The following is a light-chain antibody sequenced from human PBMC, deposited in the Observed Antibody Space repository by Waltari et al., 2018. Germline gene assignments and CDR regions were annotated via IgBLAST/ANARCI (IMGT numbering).Light chain of an antibody. CDR1: ALPTHN. V-gene: IGLV3-25*03. Sequence: SYELPQPPSVSVSPGQTARITCSGAALPTHNAYWYQQKPGQAPVLVIYKDIERPSGIPERFSGSSSWTAVTLTISGVQAEDEADYYCQSADSSGTYVIFGGGTKLTVL. J-gene: IGLJ2*01. CDR2: KDI. CDR3: QSADSSGTYVI.